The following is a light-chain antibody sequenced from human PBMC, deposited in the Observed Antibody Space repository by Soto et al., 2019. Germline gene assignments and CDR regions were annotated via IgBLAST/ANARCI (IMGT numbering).Light chain of an antibody. Sequence: DIQMTQSPSSLSASVGDRVTITCRASQGIRNDLSWYQQKPGEAPKRLVYVASSLDGGVPARFSGSGSGTEFTLTISSLQPEDFAIYYCQQYNDYQYTFGQGTKLEIK. CDR3: QQYNDYQYT. CDR1: QGIRND. V-gene: IGKV1-17*01. J-gene: IGKJ2*01. CDR2: VAS.